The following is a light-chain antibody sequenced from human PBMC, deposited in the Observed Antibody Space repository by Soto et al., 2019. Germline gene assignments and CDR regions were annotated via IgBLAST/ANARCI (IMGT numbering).Light chain of an antibody. CDR2: ATS. CDR3: QQRHSTVIT. CDR1: ETIKSS. J-gene: IGKJ5*01. Sequence: DIQMTQSPSSLSASVGDRVTISCRANETIKSSLNWYQQKPGEAPKLLIYATSHLQTGVPARISGRGSETDFSLTISSLQFEDFATYYCQQRHSTVITFGHGTRL. V-gene: IGKV1-39*01.